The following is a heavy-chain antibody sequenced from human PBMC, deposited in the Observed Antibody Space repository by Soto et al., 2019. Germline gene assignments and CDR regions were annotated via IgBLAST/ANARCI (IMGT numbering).Heavy chain of an antibody. CDR1: GYTFTIYY. Sequence: GSSVKVSCKASGYTFTIYYMHLVRQAPGQGLEGMGIINPNDGNTSYAQKLQGRVTMTIDTSTSTVYMELRSLRSDDTAVYYCARDRGSGWYRLMWDYFDYWGQGTLVTVSS. J-gene: IGHJ4*02. D-gene: IGHD6-19*01. V-gene: IGHV1-46*01. CDR2: INPNDGNT. CDR3: ARDRGSGWYRLMWDYFDY.